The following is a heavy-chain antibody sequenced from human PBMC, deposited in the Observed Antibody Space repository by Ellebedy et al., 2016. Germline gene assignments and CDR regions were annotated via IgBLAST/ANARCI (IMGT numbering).Heavy chain of an antibody. Sequence: GSLRLSCTVSGGSISSYYWSWIRQPPGKGLEWIGYIYYSGSTNYNPSLKSRVTISVDTSKNQFSLKLSSVTAADTAVYYCARRGGSAAAARTPHFFDYWGQGTLVTVSS. CDR1: GGSISSYY. D-gene: IGHD6-13*01. J-gene: IGHJ4*02. CDR3: ARRGGSAAAARTPHFFDY. V-gene: IGHV4-59*01. CDR2: IYYSGST.